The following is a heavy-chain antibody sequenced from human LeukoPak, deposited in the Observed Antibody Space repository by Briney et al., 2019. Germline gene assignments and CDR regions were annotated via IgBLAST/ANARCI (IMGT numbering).Heavy chain of an antibody. CDR2: IHNDGRT. CDR1: GFTFDDYD. D-gene: IGHD6-25*01. V-gene: IGHV4-34*01. Sequence: GSLRLSCAASGFTFDDYDMSWVRQPPGKGPEWIGNIHNDGRTASNPSLKSRVTLSLDTSTNQFSLKVNSVTAADTAFYFCARVLTAAGLDFWGQGVLVSISS. J-gene: IGHJ4*02. CDR3: ARVLTAAGLDF.